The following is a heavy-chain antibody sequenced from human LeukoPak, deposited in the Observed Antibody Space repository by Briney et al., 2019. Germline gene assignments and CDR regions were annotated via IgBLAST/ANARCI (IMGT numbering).Heavy chain of an antibody. V-gene: IGHV1-69*04. CDR2: IIPILGIA. CDR1: GGTFSSYA. Sequence: ASVKVSCKASGGTFSSYAISWVRQAPGQGLEWMGRIIPILGIANYAQKFQGRVTITADKSTSTAYMELSSLRSEDTAVYYCARDGRALWFGELFTGAFDIWGQGTMVTVSS. D-gene: IGHD3-10*01. CDR3: ARDGRALWFGELFTGAFDI. J-gene: IGHJ3*02.